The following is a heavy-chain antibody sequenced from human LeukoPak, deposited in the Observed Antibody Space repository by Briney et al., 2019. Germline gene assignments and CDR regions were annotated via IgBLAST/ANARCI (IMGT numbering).Heavy chain of an antibody. CDR1: GGSISSGGYY. Sequence: PSQTLSLTCTVSGGSISSGGYYWGWIRQHPGKGLEWIGNIYYSGSTYYNPSLQSRVTISVDTSKIQFSLKLSSVTAADTAVYYCARVVDYVWGSYRYYFDYWGQGTLVTVSS. J-gene: IGHJ4*02. V-gene: IGHV4-31*03. CDR3: ARVVDYVWGSYRYYFDY. D-gene: IGHD3-16*02. CDR2: IYYSGST.